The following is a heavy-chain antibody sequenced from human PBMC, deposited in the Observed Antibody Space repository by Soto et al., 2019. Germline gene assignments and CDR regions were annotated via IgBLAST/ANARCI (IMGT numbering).Heavy chain of an antibody. CDR2: ISGSGGST. CDR3: AKDAQGGSYHSFDY. J-gene: IGHJ4*02. D-gene: IGHD1-26*01. CDR1: GFTFSSYA. Sequence: VGSLRLSGAASGFTFSSYAMSWVRQAPGKGLEWVSAISGSGGSTYYADSVKGRFTISRDNSKNTLYLQMNSLRAEDTAVYYCAKDAQGGSYHSFDYWGQGTLVTVSS. V-gene: IGHV3-23*01.